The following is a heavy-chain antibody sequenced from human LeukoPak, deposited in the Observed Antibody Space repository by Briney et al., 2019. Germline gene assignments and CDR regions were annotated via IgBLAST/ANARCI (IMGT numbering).Heavy chain of an antibody. Sequence: PGGSLRLSCAASGFTFSRFTINWVRQAPGKGLKWVSGISGSDSSTYYADSVKGRFTISRDNSKNTLYLQMNSLRAEDTAVYYCAKGGGWLYYFDYWGQGTLVTVSS. D-gene: IGHD4-23*01. CDR3: AKGGGWLYYFDY. CDR1: GFTFSRFT. V-gene: IGHV3-23*01. CDR2: ISGSDSST. J-gene: IGHJ4*02.